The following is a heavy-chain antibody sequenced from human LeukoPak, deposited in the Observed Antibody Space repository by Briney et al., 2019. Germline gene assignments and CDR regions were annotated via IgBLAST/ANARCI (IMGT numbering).Heavy chain of an antibody. Sequence: ETLSLTCAVYGGSFSGYYWSWVRQAPGKGLEWVSAISGSGGSTYYADPVKGRFTISRDNSKNTLYLQMNSLRAEDTAVYYCAKVSPGYCSGGSCPYYFDYWGQGTLVTVSS. CDR2: ISGSGGST. V-gene: IGHV3-23*01. J-gene: IGHJ4*02. CDR1: GGSFSGYY. D-gene: IGHD2-15*01. CDR3: AKVSPGYCSGGSCPYYFDY.